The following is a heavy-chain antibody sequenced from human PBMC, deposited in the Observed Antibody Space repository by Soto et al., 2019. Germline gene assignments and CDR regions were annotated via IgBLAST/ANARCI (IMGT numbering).Heavy chain of an antibody. Sequence: EVQLLESGGGLVQPGGSLRLSCAASGFTFSSYAMSWVRQAPGKGLEWVSAISGSGGSTYYADSVKGRFTISRDNSKNTLYLQMNSLRAEDTAVYYCARTIDSGYVEGAFDYWGQGTLVTVSS. CDR1: GFTFSSYA. CDR3: ARTIDSGYVEGAFDY. D-gene: IGHD5-12*01. CDR2: ISGSGGST. J-gene: IGHJ4*02. V-gene: IGHV3-23*01.